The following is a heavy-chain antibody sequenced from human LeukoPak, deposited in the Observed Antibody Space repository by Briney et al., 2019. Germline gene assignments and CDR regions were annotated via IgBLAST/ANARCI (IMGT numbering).Heavy chain of an antibody. CDR3: ARDESYGYFSY. V-gene: IGHV1-46*01. J-gene: IGHJ4*02. CDR2: INPSGGST. D-gene: IGHD5-18*01. CDR1: GGTFSSYA. Sequence: ASVKVSCKASGGTFSSYAISWVRQAPGQGLEWMGIINPSGGSTSYAQKFQGRVTMTRDTSTSTVYMELSSLRSEDTAVYYCARDESYGYFSYWGQGTLVTVSS.